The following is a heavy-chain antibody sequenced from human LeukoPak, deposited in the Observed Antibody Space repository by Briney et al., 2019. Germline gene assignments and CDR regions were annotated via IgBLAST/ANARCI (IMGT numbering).Heavy chain of an antibody. CDR3: AKDFEGFCGGDCYSMDF. V-gene: IGHV3-30*18. CDR2: ISYDGSNK. J-gene: IGHJ4*02. Sequence: PGRSLRLSCAASGFTFSSHGMHWVRQAPGKGLEWVALISYDGSNKYYADSVRGRFTISRDNSKNTLYLQMNSLRPEDTAVYYCAKDFEGFCGGDCYSMDFWGQGTLATVSS. CDR1: GFTFSSHG. D-gene: IGHD2-21*02.